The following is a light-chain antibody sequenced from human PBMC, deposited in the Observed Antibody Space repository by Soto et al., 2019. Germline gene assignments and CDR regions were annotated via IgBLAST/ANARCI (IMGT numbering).Light chain of an antibody. CDR3: SSFTSSVTYV. V-gene: IGLV2-14*01. Sequence: QSALTQPVSVSGSPGQSITISCTGTSSDVGGHNSVSWYRQDPGKAPKLMIYDVSNRPSGVSDRFSGSKSGNTASLTISGLQIEDEADYYCSSFTSSVTYVFGTGTKLTVL. CDR2: DVS. J-gene: IGLJ1*01. CDR1: SSDVGGHNS.